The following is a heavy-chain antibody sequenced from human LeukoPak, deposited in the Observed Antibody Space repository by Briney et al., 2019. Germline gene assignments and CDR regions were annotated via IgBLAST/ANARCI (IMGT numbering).Heavy chain of an antibody. CDR1: GGSISSYY. CDR2: IYYSGST. V-gene: IGHV4-59*01. J-gene: IGHJ4*02. Sequence: SETLSLTCTVSGGSISSYYWSWIRQPPGKGLEWIGYIYYSGSTNYNPSLKSRVTISVDTSKNQFSLKLSSVTAADTAVYYCARVDSSGWQQISFDYWGQGTLVTVSS. CDR3: ARVDSSGWQQISFDY. D-gene: IGHD6-19*01.